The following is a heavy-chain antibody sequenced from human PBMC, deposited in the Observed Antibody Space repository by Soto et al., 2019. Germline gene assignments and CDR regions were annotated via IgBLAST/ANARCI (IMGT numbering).Heavy chain of an antibody. Sequence: ASVKVSCKASGYTFPSYDLNWVRQATGQGLEWMGWMNPNSGNTGYAQQFQGRVTMTRNTSISTAYMELSNPRSEGTAVYYCARGTVTTLDSFDYWGQGTMVTVSS. V-gene: IGHV1-8*01. CDR2: MNPNSGNT. D-gene: IGHD4-17*01. CDR3: ARGTVTTLDSFDY. CDR1: GYTFPSYD. J-gene: IGHJ4*02.